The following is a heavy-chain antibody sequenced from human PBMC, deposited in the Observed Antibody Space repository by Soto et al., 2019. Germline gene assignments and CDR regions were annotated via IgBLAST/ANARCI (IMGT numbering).Heavy chain of an antibody. V-gene: IGHV1-18*01. Sequence: QVQLVQSGAEVKKPGASVKVSCKASGYTFTSYGINWLRQAPGQGLEWVGWISAHNGNTKYAQNLQGRVTMTTDTSTITAYMEMGSLRSDDTAVYYCARADYCSGGSCYPGATDYWGQGPLVTVSS. J-gene: IGHJ4*02. CDR1: GYTFTSYG. CDR2: ISAHNGNT. CDR3: ARADYCSGGSCYPGATDY. D-gene: IGHD2-15*01.